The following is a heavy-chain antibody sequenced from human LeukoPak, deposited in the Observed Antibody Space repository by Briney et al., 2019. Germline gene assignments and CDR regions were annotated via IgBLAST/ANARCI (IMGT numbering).Heavy chain of an antibody. CDR3: ARRTCGSDCYSVDY. D-gene: IGHD2-21*02. CDR1: GESISGFY. Sequence: PSETLSLTCTVSGESISGFYWTWIRQPPGKGLEWIGYIYYSGSTNYNPSLKSRVTISVDTSKNQFSLKLSSVTAADTAVYYCARRTCGSDCYSVDYWGQGNMVTVSS. CDR2: IYYSGST. J-gene: IGHJ4*02. V-gene: IGHV4-59*12.